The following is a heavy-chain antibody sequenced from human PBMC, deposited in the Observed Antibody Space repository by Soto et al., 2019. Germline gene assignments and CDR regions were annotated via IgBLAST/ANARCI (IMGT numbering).Heavy chain of an antibody. D-gene: IGHD3-10*01. CDR3: AKDLGLWGSGSYYGNWFDP. J-gene: IGHJ5*02. CDR1: GFTFSSYA. V-gene: IGHV3-23*01. Sequence: EVQLLESGGGLVQPGGSLRLSCAASGFTFSSYAMSWVRQAPGKGLEWVSAISGSGGSTYYADSVKGRFTISRDNSKNTLYLQMNSLRAEDTAVYYCAKDLGLWGSGSYYGNWFDPWGQGTLVTVSS. CDR2: ISGSGGST.